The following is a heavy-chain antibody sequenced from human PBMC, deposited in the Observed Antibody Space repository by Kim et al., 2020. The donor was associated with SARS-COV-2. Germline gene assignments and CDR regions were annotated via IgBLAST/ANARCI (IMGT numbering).Heavy chain of an antibody. CDR2: INPDGSEE. CDR1: GFTFIRYW. CDR3: ARVPPSCVNGVCPFDY. V-gene: IGHV3-7*01. D-gene: IGHD2-8*01. Sequence: GGSLRLPCATPGFTFIRYWMSWVRQTPGEGLEWVADINPDGSEESYVDSVKGRFTISRDNRENSLYLQMNSLRAEDTAVYFCARVPPSCVNGVCPFDYWGQGTLVTVSS. J-gene: IGHJ4*02.